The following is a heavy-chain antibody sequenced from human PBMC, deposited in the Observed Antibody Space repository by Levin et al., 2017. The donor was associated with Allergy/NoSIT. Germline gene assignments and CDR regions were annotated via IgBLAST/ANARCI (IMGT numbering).Heavy chain of an antibody. Sequence: GESLKISCAASGFPFSSYAMSWVRQAPGKELEWVSGISGNGGSTYYADSVKGRFTISRDNSKNTLYVQMNSLRAEDTAVYYCAKAAGGCSTTSCYFDYWGQGTLVTVSS. V-gene: IGHV3-23*01. CDR2: ISGNGGST. CDR3: AKAAGGCSTTSCYFDY. J-gene: IGHJ4*02. CDR1: GFPFSSYA. D-gene: IGHD2-2*01.